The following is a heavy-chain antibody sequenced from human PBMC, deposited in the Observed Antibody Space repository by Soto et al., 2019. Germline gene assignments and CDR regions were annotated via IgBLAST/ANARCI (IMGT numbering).Heavy chain of an antibody. V-gene: IGHV1-3*01. Sequence: ASVKVSCKASGYTFTSYAMHWVRQAPGQKLEWMGWINAGNGNTKYSQKFQGRITVTRDTSTSTLYMELNSLRSEDTAVYYCARDPMFTGTAAYYFDYWGQGVLVTVSS. CDR2: INAGNGNT. CDR3: ARDPMFTGTAAYYFDY. J-gene: IGHJ4*02. D-gene: IGHD1-1*01. CDR1: GYTFTSYA.